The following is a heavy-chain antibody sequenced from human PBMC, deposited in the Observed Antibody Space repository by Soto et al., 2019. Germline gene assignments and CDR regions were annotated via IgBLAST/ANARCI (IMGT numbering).Heavy chain of an antibody. V-gene: IGHV3-33*01. CDR2: IWYDGSNK. D-gene: IGHD3-3*01. CDR1: GFTFSSYG. J-gene: IGHJ5*02. CDR3: ARDSRPRYDFWSGSNWFDP. Sequence: PGGSLRLSCAASGFTFSSYGMHWVRQAPGKGLEWVAVIWYDGSNKYYADSVKGRFTISRDNSKNTLYLQMNSLRAEDTAVYYCARDSRPRYDFWSGSNWFDPWGQGTLVTVSS.